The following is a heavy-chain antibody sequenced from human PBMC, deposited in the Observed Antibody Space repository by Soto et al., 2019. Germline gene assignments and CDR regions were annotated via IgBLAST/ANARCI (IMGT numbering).Heavy chain of an antibody. D-gene: IGHD3-10*01. V-gene: IGHV1-18*01. Sequence: QVQLVQSGAEVKKPGASVKVSCKASGYTFTSYGISWVRQAPGQGLEWMGWINVYNGNTNYAQKLQGRVTMTTATSTSTAYLDLRSLISDDTAVYFCARDTSRGEYDYWGQGTLVTVSS. CDR1: GYTFTSYG. J-gene: IGHJ4*02. CDR2: INVYNGNT. CDR3: ARDTSRGEYDY.